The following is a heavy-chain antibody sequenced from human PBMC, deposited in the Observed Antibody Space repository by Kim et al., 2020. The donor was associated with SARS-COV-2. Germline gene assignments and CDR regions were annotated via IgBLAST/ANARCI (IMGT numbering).Heavy chain of an antibody. J-gene: IGHJ4*02. CDR2: TT. Sequence: TTTYADSVKGRFTISRDNAKNTLYLQMNSLRAEDTAVYYCASSGTAPFDYWGQGTLVTVSS. D-gene: IGHD1-1*01. V-gene: IGHV3-74*01. CDR3: ASSGTAPFDY.